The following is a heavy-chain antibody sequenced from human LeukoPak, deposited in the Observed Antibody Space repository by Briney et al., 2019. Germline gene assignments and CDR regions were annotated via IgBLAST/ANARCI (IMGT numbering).Heavy chain of an antibody. J-gene: IGHJ1*01. CDR1: GFTFSSYA. D-gene: IGHD6-19*01. CDR3: ARDGGSGWYLVYFQH. CDR2: ISSNGGST. Sequence: GGSLRLSCAASGFTFSSYAMHWVRQAPGKGLEYVSAISSNGGSTYYANSVKGRFTISRDNSKNTLYLQMGSLRAEDMAVYYCARDGGSGWYLVYFQHWGQGTLVTVSS. V-gene: IGHV3-64*01.